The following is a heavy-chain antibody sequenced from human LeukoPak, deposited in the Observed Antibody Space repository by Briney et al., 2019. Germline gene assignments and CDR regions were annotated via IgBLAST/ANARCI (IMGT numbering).Heavy chain of an antibody. CDR1: GYTFTIYG. J-gene: IGHJ5*02. CDR2: ISAYNGNT. Sequence: GASVKVSCKASGYTFTIYGISWVRQAPGQGLEWMGWISAYNGNTNYAQKLQGRVTMTTDTSTSTAYMELRSLRSDDTAVYYCARKGIKGIAAAAPQNWFDPWGQGTLVTVSS. D-gene: IGHD6-13*01. V-gene: IGHV1-18*01. CDR3: ARKGIKGIAAAAPQNWFDP.